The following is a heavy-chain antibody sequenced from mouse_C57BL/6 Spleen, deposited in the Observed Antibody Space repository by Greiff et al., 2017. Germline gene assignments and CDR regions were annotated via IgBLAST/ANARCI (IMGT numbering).Heavy chain of an antibody. J-gene: IGHJ3*01. CDR1: GYTFTDYY. CDR2: IYPGSGNT. V-gene: IGHV1-76*01. CDR3: AREAYGNYFAY. D-gene: IGHD2-1*01. Sequence: QVQLKQSGAELVRPGASVKLSCKASGYTFTDYYINWVKQRPGQGLEWIARIYPGSGNTYYNEKFKGKATLTAEKASSTAYMQLSSLTSEDSAVYVCAREAYGNYFAYWGQGTLVTVSA.